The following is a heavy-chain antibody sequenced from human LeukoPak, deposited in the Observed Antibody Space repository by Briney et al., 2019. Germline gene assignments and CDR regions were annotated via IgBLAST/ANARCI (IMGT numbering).Heavy chain of an antibody. Sequence: GGSLRLSCLASGFXFNLYSIHWVRQAPGKGREFVSVVSSDGVYTYYAYSVKGRFTISRDNSKNTVYLQMSSLGADDTAVYYCAKVLDYCDGGTCYNSGMDSWGQGTLVTVSS. J-gene: IGHJ4*02. D-gene: IGHD2-15*01. CDR1: GFXFNLYS. V-gene: IGHV3-64D*08. CDR3: AKVLDYCDGGTCYNSGMDS. CDR2: VSSDGVYT.